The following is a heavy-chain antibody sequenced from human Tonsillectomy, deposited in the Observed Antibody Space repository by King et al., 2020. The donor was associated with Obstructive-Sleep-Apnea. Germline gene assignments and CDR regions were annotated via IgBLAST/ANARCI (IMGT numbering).Heavy chain of an antibody. Sequence: VQLVESGEGVVQPGGSLRLSCAASGFTFSGYAMHWVRQAPGKGLEWVTSISYDGTNKFYAGSVEGRFTISRDNSKNTLYLQMNGLRPDDTASYFCARATLGVWVGSYDYWGQGSLVIVSS. V-gene: IGHV3-30*04. CDR2: ISYDGTNK. CDR1: GFTFSGYA. CDR3: ARATLGVWVGSYDY. D-gene: IGHD3-16*01. J-gene: IGHJ4*02.